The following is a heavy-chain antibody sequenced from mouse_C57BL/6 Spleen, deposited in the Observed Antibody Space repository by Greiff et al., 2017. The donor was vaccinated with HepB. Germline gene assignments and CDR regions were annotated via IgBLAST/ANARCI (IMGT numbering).Heavy chain of an antibody. J-gene: IGHJ4*01. CDR1: GFTFSDYG. V-gene: IGHV5-17*01. CDR2: ISSGSSTI. Sequence: EVKLMESGGGLVKPGGSLKLSCAASGFTFSDYGMHWVRQAPEKGLEWVAYISSGSSTIYYADTVKGRFTISRDNAKNTLFLQMTSLRSEDTAMYYCARWRGYYAMDYWGQGTSVTVSS. CDR3: ARWRGYYAMDY.